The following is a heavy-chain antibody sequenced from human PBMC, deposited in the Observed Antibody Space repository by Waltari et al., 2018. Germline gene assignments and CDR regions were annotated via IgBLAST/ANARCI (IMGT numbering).Heavy chain of an antibody. CDR1: GFTFSSYA. CDR2: ISGSAGRT. J-gene: IGHJ4*02. CDR3: AKDQVRGVIGVSDY. D-gene: IGHD3-10*01. V-gene: IGHV3-23*01. Sequence: EVQLLESGGGLVQAGGSLRLSCAASGFTFSSYAMSWVRQAPGKGLEWVSAISGSAGRTYYPDSVKCRFTSSRYHSKNTLYLQMNSLRAEDTAVYYCAKDQVRGVIGVSDYWGQGTLVTVSS.